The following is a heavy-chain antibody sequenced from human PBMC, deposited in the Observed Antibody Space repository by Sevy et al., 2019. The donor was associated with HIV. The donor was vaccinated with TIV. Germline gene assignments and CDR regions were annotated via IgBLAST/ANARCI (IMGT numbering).Heavy chain of an antibody. CDR2: LNPNSGDT. D-gene: IGHD3-3*01. Sequence: ASVKVSCKASGYTFTGYYLHWVRQAPGQGLEYMGWLNPNSGDTKYTQKFQGRVTMTRDTSISTAYMELTGLTSDDTAGFYCATADFWSGYLPGYWGQGTLVTVSS. CDR1: GYTFTGYY. CDR3: ATADFWSGYLPGY. J-gene: IGHJ4*02. V-gene: IGHV1-2*02.